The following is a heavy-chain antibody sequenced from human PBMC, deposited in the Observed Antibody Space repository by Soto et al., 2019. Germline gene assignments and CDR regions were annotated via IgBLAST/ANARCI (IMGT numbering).Heavy chain of an antibody. CDR2: ISDSGST. V-gene: IGHV4-59*08. CDR1: GGSISSYY. D-gene: IGHD2-15*01. Sequence: QVQLQESGPGLVKPSETLSLTCTVSGGSISSYYWSWVRQPPVKGLEWIGYISDSGSTNYNPSLKSRVTISVDTSNNQVSLKLSSVTAADTTVYYCARRIKYYYAMDVWGQGTTVTVSS. CDR3: ARRIKYYYAMDV. J-gene: IGHJ6*02.